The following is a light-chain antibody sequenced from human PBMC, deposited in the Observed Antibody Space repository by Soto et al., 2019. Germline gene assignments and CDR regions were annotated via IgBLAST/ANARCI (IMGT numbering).Light chain of an antibody. V-gene: IGKV3-15*01. CDR3: QQYHNWYS. J-gene: IGKJ2*03. Sequence: VMTQSPATLSVSPGERATLSCRASESSSTNLAWYQQKPGQAPRLPIYDASTRATGIPARFSGSGSGTDFTITISSLQSEDSAVYYCQQYHNWYSFGQGTKLEIK. CDR2: DAS. CDR1: ESSSTN.